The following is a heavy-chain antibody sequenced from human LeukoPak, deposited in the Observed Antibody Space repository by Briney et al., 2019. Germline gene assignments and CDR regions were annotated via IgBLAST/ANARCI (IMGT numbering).Heavy chain of an antibody. V-gene: IGHV3-74*01. D-gene: IGHD1-26*01. J-gene: IGHJ4*02. CDR3: ARAEYSGSYYGLPFDY. Sequence: PGGSLRLSCAASGSTFSSYWMHWVRQAPGKGLVWVSRINSDGSSTSYADSVKGRFTISRDNAKNALYLQMNSLRAEDTAVYYCARAEYSGSYYGLPFDYWGQGTLVTVSS. CDR2: INSDGSST. CDR1: GSTFSSYW.